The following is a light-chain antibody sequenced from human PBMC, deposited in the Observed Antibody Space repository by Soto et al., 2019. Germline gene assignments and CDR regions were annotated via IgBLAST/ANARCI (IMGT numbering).Light chain of an antibody. CDR2: RNN. CDR3: ATWDDSLNGFYV. CDR1: TSNIGSNY. V-gene: IGLV1-47*01. J-gene: IGLJ1*01. Sequence: QSVLTQPPSASGTPGQGVTISCSGSTSNIGSNYVYWYQQLPGTAPKLLIYRNNQRPSGVPDRFSGSKSGTPASLAISGLRSDDEADYFCATWDDSLNGFYVFGTGTKVTVL.